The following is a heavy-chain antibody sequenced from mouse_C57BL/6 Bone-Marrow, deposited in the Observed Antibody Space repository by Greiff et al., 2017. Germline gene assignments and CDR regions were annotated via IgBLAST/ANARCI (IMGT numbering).Heavy chain of an antibody. V-gene: IGHV1-55*01. Sequence: QVQLKQPGAELVKPGASVKMSCKASGYTFTSYWITWVKQRPGQGLEWIGDIYPGSGSTNYNEKFKSKATLTVDTSSSTAYMQLSSLTSEDSAVYYCARGGSRYAMDYWGQGTSVTVSS. CDR2: IYPGSGST. D-gene: IGHD6-2*01. CDR1: GYTFTSYW. J-gene: IGHJ4*01. CDR3: ARGGSRYAMDY.